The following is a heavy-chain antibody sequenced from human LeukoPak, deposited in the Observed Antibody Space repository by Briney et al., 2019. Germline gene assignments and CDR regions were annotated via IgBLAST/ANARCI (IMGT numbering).Heavy chain of an antibody. Sequence: GGSLRLSSAASGFTFSSYAMSWVRQAPGKGLEWVSAISGSGGSTYYADSVKGQFTISRDNSKNTLYLQMNSLRAEDTAVYYCAKDVLFGLGVFDYWAREPWSPSPQ. CDR3: AKDVLFGLGVFDY. V-gene: IGHV3-23*01. CDR2: ISGSGGST. D-gene: IGHD2-8*01. J-gene: IGHJ4*02. CDR1: GFTFSSYA.